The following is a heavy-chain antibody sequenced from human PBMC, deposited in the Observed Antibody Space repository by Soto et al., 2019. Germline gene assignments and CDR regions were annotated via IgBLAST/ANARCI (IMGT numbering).Heavy chain of an antibody. V-gene: IGHV3-23*01. CDR2: ISGSGGST. CDR3: AKRGPPTVTTRHYFDY. J-gene: IGHJ4*02. CDR1: GGTLSSYA. Sequence: GGALRVSCSASGGTLSSYAMSWVRQAPGKGLEWVSAISGSGGSTYYADSVKGRFTISRDNPKNTLYLQMNSLRAEDTAVYYCAKRGPPTVTTRHYFDYWGQGTLVTVSS. D-gene: IGHD4-4*01.